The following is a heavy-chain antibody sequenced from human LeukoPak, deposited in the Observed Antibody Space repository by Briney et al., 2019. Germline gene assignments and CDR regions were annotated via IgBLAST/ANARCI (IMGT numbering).Heavy chain of an antibody. CDR1: GGPFGNYA. V-gene: IGHV1-69*13. D-gene: IGHD3-10*01. CDR3: ATWPGAWYGEDY. Sequence: EASVKVSCKVSGGPFGNYAIAWVRQAPGQGLEWMGGFMPIFGAPMYAQSFQGRVTITADESTATAYMELSSLRSEDTAVYYCATWPGAWYGEDYWGQGTLVTVSS. CDR2: FMPIFGAP. J-gene: IGHJ4*02.